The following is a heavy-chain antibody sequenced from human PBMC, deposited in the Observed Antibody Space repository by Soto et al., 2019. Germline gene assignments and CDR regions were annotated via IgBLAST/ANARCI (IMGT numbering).Heavy chain of an antibody. D-gene: IGHD3-22*01. V-gene: IGHV4-34*01. CDR2: INPSGGT. CDR1: GASFGGFY. CDR3: ARHYYDSSGYYRSPLGL. J-gene: IGHJ4*02. Sequence: SETLSLTCAVYGASFGGFYWSWIRQTPGKGLEWIGEINPSGGTNYHSSLKSRVTISMDTSKNHFSLKLSSLTAADTAVYYCARHYYDSSGYYRSPLGLWGQGTPVTVSS.